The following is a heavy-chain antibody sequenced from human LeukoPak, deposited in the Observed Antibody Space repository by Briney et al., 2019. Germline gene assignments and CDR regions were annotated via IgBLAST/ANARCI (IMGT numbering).Heavy chain of an antibody. D-gene: IGHD1-7*01. V-gene: IGHV3-21*04. Sequence: GGSLRLSCAASGFTFSSYSMNWVRQAPGKGLEWVSSISSSSSYIYYADSVKGRFTISRDNSKNTLYLQMNSLRAEDTAVYYCANVVDWNYGRYFDYWGQGTLVTVSS. CDR3: ANVVDWNYGRYFDY. CDR2: ISSSSSYI. J-gene: IGHJ4*02. CDR1: GFTFSSYS.